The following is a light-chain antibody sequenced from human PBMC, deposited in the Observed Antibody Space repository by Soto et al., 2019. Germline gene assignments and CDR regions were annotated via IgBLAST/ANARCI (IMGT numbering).Light chain of an antibody. CDR1: QNVRNTY. V-gene: IGKV3-20*01. CDR2: GAS. J-gene: IGKJ1*01. CDR3: KQYGSSGT. Sequence: DIVLTRSRGTLSLSPGESATLSCRASQNVRNTYLAWYQQKPGQAPRILIYGASNRATGIPDRFSGSGSGTEFTLTISRLEPEDFAVYYCKQYGSSGTCGQGTKVDIK.